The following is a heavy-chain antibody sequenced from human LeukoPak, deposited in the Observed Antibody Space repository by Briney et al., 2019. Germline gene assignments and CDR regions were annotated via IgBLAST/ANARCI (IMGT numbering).Heavy chain of an antibody. CDR2: IYTSGST. CDR1: GGSITIYY. V-gene: IGHV4-4*07. J-gene: IGHJ6*03. CDR3: ARDPGFMVRGSRRGYDDYYYYMDV. Sequence: PSETLSLTCTVSGGSITIYYWSWIRQPAGKGLEWIGRIYTSGSTNYNPSLKSRVTMSVDTSKNQFSLKLSSVTAADTAVYYCARDPGFMVRGSRRGYDDYYYYMDVWGKGTTVTISS. D-gene: IGHD3-10*01.